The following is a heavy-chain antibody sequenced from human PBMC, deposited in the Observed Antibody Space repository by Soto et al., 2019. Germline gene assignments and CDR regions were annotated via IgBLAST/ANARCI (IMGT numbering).Heavy chain of an antibody. CDR2: IYASGNT. V-gene: IGHV4-4*07. D-gene: IGHD6-13*01. CDR3: ARESRSALGTVEH. J-gene: IGHJ4*02. CDR1: GASISDYY. Sequence: SETLSLTCTVSGASISDYYWSWIRQPAGKGLECIGRIYASGNTNYNPSLKSRVTISVDTSKNHFSLTLNSVTAADTAVYYCARESRSALGTVEHWGRGTLVTVSS.